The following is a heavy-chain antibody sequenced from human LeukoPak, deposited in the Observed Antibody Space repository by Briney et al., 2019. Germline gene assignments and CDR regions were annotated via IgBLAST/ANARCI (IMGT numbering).Heavy chain of an antibody. V-gene: IGHV3-33*01. CDR1: GFTFSSYG. CDR2: IWYDGSNK. Sequence: GGSLRLSCAASGFTFSSYGMHWVRQAPGKGLEWVAVIWYDGSNKYYVDSVKGRFTISRDNSKNTLYLQMNSLRAEDTAVYYCAREGGPYYDFWSGYYPFDYWGQGTLVTVSS. CDR3: AREGGPYYDFWSGYYPFDY. J-gene: IGHJ4*02. D-gene: IGHD3-3*01.